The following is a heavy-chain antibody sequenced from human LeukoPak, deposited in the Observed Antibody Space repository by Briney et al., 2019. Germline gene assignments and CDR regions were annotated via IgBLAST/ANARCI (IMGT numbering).Heavy chain of an antibody. D-gene: IGHD5-12*01. CDR2: IWYDGSNK. CDR1: GFTFSSYG. CDR3: AKGGPLQWLRFDY. Sequence: GGSLRLSCAASGFTFSSYGMHWVRQAPGKGLEWVAVIWYDGSNKYYADSVKGRFTISRDDSKNTLYLQMNSLRAEDTAVYYCAKGGPLQWLRFDYWGQGTLVTVSS. J-gene: IGHJ4*02. V-gene: IGHV3-33*06.